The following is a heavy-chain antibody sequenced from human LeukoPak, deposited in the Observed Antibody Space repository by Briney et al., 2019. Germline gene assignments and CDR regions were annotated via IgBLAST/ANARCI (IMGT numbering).Heavy chain of an antibody. J-gene: IGHJ5*02. V-gene: IGHV4-39*07. CDR3: ARGETTSASGTDHRWFDP. CDR1: GGSINNTLFY. Sequence: SETLSLTCTVSGGSINNTLFYWGWIRQPPGKGLEWIGTVYYDGINYSSPSLKSRVATSVDTSKNQFSLRLSSVTAADTAVYYCARGETTSASGTDHRWFDPWGQGTLVTVSS. D-gene: IGHD6-13*01. CDR2: VYYDGIN.